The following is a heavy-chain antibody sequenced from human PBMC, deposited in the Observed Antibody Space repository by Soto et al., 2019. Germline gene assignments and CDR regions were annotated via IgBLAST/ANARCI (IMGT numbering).Heavy chain of an antibody. CDR3: ARTRSFTLGFYYDGMDV. D-gene: IGHD6-6*01. CDR1: GYRFSSSW. V-gene: IGHV5-51*01. Sequence: PGESLKISCQGTGYRFSSSWIGWARQKPGKGLEWLGNVYPSDSDVRYSPAFQGQVTISADKSLRTAYLQWTSLKASDTALYYCARTRSFTLGFYYDGMDVWGQGTTVTVSS. J-gene: IGHJ6*02. CDR2: VYPSDSDV.